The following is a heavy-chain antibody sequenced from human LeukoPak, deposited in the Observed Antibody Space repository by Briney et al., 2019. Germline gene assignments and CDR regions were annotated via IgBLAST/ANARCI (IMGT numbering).Heavy chain of an antibody. Sequence: GVSLRLSCAASGFTFSSYWMHWVRQAPGKGLVWVSRINSDGSSTSYADSVKGRFTISRDNAKNTLYLQMNSLRAEDTAVYYCARGNYYDSSGYSWGQGTLVTVSS. D-gene: IGHD3-22*01. CDR2: INSDGSST. CDR3: ARGNYYDSSGYS. CDR1: GFTFSSYW. J-gene: IGHJ4*02. V-gene: IGHV3-74*01.